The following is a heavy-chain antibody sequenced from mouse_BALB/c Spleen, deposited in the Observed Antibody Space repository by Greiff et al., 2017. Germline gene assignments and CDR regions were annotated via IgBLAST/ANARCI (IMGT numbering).Heavy chain of an antibody. CDR1: GFTFSSFG. CDR3: ARSPYYDSWFAY. CDR2: ISSGSSTI. V-gene: IGHV5-17*02. Sequence: EVKLMESGGGLVQPGGSRKLSCAASGFTFSSFGMHWVRQAPEKGLEWVAYISSGSSTIYYADTVKGRFTISRDNPKNTLFLQMTSLRSEDTAMYYCARSPYYDSWFAYWGQGTLVTVSA. D-gene: IGHD2-4*01. J-gene: IGHJ3*01.